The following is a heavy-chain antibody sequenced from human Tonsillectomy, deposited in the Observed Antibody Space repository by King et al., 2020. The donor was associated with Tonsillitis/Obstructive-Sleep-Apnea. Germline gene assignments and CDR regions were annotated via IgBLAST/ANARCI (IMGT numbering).Heavy chain of an antibody. J-gene: IGHJ5*02. Sequence: VQLVESGGGLVQPGGSLRLSCGASGFTFSSYAMSWVRQAPGKGLEWVSGISGSGGSTNYADSVKGRFTISRDNSKSTVYLRMNSLRAGDTALYYCANPVGAATWGQGTLVTVSS. D-gene: IGHD1-26*01. CDR3: ANPVGAAT. V-gene: IGHV3-23*04. CDR1: GFTFSSYA. CDR2: ISGSGGST.